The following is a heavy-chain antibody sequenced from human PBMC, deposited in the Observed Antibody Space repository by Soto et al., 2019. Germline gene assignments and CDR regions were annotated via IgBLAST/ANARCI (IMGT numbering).Heavy chain of an antibody. CDR2: IIPIFGTA. Sequence: QVQLVQSGAEVKKPGSSVKVSCKASGGTFSSYAISWVRQAPGQGLEWMGVIIPIFGTANYEQKFQGRVTITADESTSTAYMSRSSLRSADTAVYYWARAYDSSGYYGVNWGQGTLVTVSS. CDR1: GGTFSSYA. V-gene: IGHV1-69*01. D-gene: IGHD3-22*01. J-gene: IGHJ1*01. CDR3: ARAYDSSGYYGVN.